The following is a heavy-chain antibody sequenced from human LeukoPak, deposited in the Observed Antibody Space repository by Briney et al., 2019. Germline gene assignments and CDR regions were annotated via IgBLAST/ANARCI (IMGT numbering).Heavy chain of an antibody. V-gene: IGHV1-18*01. CDR1: GYTFTSYG. D-gene: IGHD2-15*01. J-gene: IGHJ3*02. CDR3: AKDYKAVAADDAFDI. CDR2: ISAYNGNT. Sequence: ASVKVSCKASGYTFTSYGISWVRQAPGQGLEWMGWISAYNGNTNYAQKLQGRVTMTTDTSTSTAYMELRSLRSDDTAVYYCAKDYKAVAADDAFDIWGQGTMVTVSS.